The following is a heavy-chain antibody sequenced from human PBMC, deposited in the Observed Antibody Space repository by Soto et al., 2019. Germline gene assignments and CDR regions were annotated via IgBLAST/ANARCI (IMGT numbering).Heavy chain of an antibody. D-gene: IGHD6-19*01. Sequence: SGPTLVKPTQTLTLTCTFSGFSLSTSGMCVSWIRQPPGKALEWLARIDWDDDKYYSTSLKTRLTISKATSENQVVLTMTNMDPVDTATYYCARIRQESSGWFKSTRTQPYYYYYMDVWGKGTTVTVSS. CDR3: ARIRQESSGWFKSTRTQPYYYYYMDV. CDR1: GFSLSTSGMC. V-gene: IGHV2-70*11. J-gene: IGHJ6*03. CDR2: IDWDDDK.